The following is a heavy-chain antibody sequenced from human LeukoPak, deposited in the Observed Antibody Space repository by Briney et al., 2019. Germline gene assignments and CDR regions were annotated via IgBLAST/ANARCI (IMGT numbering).Heavy chain of an antibody. D-gene: IGHD3-10*01. Sequence: ASVKVTCKASGYTFTSYYMHWVRQAPGQGLEWMGIINPSGGSTSYAQKFQGRVTMTSDTSTNTVYMELSSPKSEDTAGYYCARDQTITMVRGTLNHAFDIWGQGTMVIVSS. J-gene: IGHJ3*02. CDR2: INPSGGST. V-gene: IGHV1-46*01. CDR3: ARDQTITMVRGTLNHAFDI. CDR1: GYTFTSYY.